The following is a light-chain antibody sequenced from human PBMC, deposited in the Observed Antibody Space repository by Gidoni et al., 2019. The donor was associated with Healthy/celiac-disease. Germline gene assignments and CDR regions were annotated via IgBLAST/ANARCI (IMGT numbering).Light chain of an antibody. Sequence: EIVLTQSPGTLSLSPGERATLSCRASQSVSSSYLAWYQQKPGQAPRLLIYGASSRATGIPDRFFGSGSGTDFTLTITRLEPEDFAVYYCQQYGSSPRAFGPGTKVEIK. V-gene: IGKV3-20*01. CDR3: QQYGSSPRA. J-gene: IGKJ1*01. CDR1: QSVSSSY. CDR2: GAS.